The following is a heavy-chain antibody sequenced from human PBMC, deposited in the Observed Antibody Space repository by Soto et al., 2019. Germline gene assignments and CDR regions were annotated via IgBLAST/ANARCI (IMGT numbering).Heavy chain of an antibody. CDR1: GFTFSKFA. D-gene: IGHD2-21*01. V-gene: IGHV3-23*01. CDR3: ASAKAVVIAALGI. CDR2: ISENGGSRGGT. J-gene: IGHJ3*02. Sequence: EVQLLESGGGLVQPGGSLRLSCMASGFTFSKFAMNWVRQAPGQGLEWVASISENGGSRGGTYYADSVKGRFTISRDNSKNTLYLQLDSLTGADSAIYYCASAKAVVIAALGIWGQRTMVTVSS.